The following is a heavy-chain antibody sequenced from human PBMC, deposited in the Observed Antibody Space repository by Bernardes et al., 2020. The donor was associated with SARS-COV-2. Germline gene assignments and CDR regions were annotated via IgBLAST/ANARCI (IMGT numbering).Heavy chain of an antibody. CDR1: GFTFSSYS. CDR2: ISSSSSTI. Sequence: GGSLRLSCAASGFTFSSYSMNWVRQAPGKGLEWVSYISSSSSTIYYADSVKGRFTISRDNAKNSLYLQMHSLRDEDTAVYYCAHLYISPRRGDYWGQGTLVTVSS. CDR3: AHLYISPRRGDY. J-gene: IGHJ4*02. D-gene: IGHD3-16*01. V-gene: IGHV3-48*02.